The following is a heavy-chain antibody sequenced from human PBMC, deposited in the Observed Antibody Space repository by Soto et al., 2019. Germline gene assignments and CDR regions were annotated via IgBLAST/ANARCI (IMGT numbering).Heavy chain of an antibody. D-gene: IGHD6-19*01. CDR3: AKADGEQWLIPHLDN. J-gene: IGHJ4*02. CDR2: IGTAGDT. Sequence: EVQLVESGGGLVQPGGSLRLSCSASGFTFSSYDMHWVRQGPGKGLEWVSAIGTAGDTNYAGSVKGRFTISRENAKNSLYLQMNSLRAGDTAQYYCAKADGEQWLIPHLDNWGQGTLVTVS. V-gene: IGHV3-13*04. CDR1: GFTFSSYD.